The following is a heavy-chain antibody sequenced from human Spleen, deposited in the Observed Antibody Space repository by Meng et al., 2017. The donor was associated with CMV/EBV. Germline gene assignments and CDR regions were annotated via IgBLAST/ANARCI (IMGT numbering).Heavy chain of an antibody. J-gene: IGHJ4*02. CDR2: IYYSGST. D-gene: IGHD2-15*01. CDR3: ARFYCSGGSCYSEY. CDR1: GGSVSSGSYY. Sequence: SETLSLTCTVSGGSVSSGSYYWSWIRQPPGKGLEWIGYIYYSGSTNYNPSLKSRVTISVDTSKNQFSLKLSSVTAADTAVYYCARFYCSGGSCYSEYWGQGTLVTVSS. V-gene: IGHV4-61*01.